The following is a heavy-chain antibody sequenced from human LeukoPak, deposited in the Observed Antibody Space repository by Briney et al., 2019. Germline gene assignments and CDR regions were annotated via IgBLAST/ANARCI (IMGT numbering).Heavy chain of an antibody. CDR2: SGGSGGST. V-gene: IGHV3-23*01. Sequence: PGGSLSLSCAASGFTFSSYALSWVRQAPGKGLDWVSASGGSGGSTYYADSVKGRFTISRDNSKNTLYLQMNSLRAEDTAVYYCAKGLLWFGELLGALDYWGQGTLVTVSS. J-gene: IGHJ4*02. CDR3: AKGLLWFGELLGALDY. D-gene: IGHD3-10*01. CDR1: GFTFSSYA.